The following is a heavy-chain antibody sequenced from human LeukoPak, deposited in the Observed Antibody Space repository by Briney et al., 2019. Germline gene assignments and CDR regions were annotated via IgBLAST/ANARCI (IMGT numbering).Heavy chain of an antibody. D-gene: IGHD4-23*01. CDR2: IGASSGTT. CDR1: EFTLSNYW. J-gene: IGHJ4*02. CDR3: ARHLGGNSKGFDY. Sequence: GGSLRLSCAASEFTLSNYWMTWVRQAPGKGLEWVSAIGASSGTTYYTDSVKGRFTISKDYSKNTLYLQMNSLRADDTAVYYCARHLGGNSKGFDYWGQGTLVTVSS. V-gene: IGHV3-23*01.